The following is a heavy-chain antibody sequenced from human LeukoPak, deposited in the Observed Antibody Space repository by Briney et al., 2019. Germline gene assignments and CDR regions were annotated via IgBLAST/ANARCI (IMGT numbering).Heavy chain of an antibody. CDR1: GFTFSSFW. V-gene: IGHV3-74*01. J-gene: IGHJ6*02. CDR3: ARDGGIAAAGYYYYGMDV. D-gene: IGHD6-13*01. Sequence: GGSLRLSCAASGFTFSSFWMHWVRQAPGKGLVWVSRINSDGSDTRYADSVKGRFTTSRDNAQNTLYLQMNSLGAEDTAVYYCARDGGIAAAGYYYYGMDVWGQGTTVTVSS. CDR2: INSDGSDT.